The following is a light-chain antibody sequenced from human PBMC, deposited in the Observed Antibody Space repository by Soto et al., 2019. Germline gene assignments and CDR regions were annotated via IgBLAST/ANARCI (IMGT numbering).Light chain of an antibody. CDR2: GAS. CDR3: QQYGSSPWT. CDR1: QSVSTRS. V-gene: IGKV3-20*01. J-gene: IGKJ1*01. Sequence: EIVLTESPGTLSLSPGERVTLSCRASQSVSTRSLAWYQQKPGQAPRLLISGASSRAADIPDRFSGSGSGTDFTLTISRLEPEDFAVYYCQQYGSSPWTFGQGTRVDIK.